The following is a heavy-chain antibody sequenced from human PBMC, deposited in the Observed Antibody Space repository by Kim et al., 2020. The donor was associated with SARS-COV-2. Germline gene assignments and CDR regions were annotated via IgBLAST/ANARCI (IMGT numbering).Heavy chain of an antibody. CDR3: AKDVGGQKLVYGLSYGMDV. CDR2: ISFDGNSR. D-gene: IGHD3-16*01. CDR1: GFTFVTSG. V-gene: IGHV3-30*18. J-gene: IGHJ6*02. Sequence: GGSLRLSCEASGFTFVTSGMHWVRQAPGKGLEWVAVISFDGNSRFYADSVKGRFTISRDNSKNTLYLQMKSLEPEDTALYFCAKDVGGQKLVYGLSYGMDVWGQGTTVTVSS.